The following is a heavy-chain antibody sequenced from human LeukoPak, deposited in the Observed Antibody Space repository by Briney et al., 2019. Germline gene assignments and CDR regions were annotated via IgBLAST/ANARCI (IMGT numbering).Heavy chain of an antibody. V-gene: IGHV3-74*01. CDR1: GFTFSSYW. J-gene: IGHJ4*02. CDR3: ARVGATSWY. Sequence: GGSLRLSCVASGFTFSSYWMHWVRQAPGKGLVWVSRINSDGSSTNYADSVKGRFTISRDNAKNALYLQMNSLRAEDTAVYYCARVGATSWYWGQGTLVTVSS. CDR2: INSDGSST. D-gene: IGHD1-26*01.